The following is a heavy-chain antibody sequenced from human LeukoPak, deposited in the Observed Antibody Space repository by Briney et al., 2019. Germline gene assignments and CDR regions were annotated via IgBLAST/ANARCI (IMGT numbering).Heavy chain of an antibody. D-gene: IGHD4-23*01. CDR1: GYTFTRYY. Sequence: ASVKVSCKASGYTFTRYYMHWVRQATGQGLEWMGIINPSGGSTSYARKFQGRVTITADESTSTAYMELSSLRSEDTAVCYCARGVSATVVTLGYYYYGMDVWGQGTTVTVSS. V-gene: IGHV1-46*01. CDR3: ARGVSATVVTLGYYYYGMDV. J-gene: IGHJ6*02. CDR2: INPSGGST.